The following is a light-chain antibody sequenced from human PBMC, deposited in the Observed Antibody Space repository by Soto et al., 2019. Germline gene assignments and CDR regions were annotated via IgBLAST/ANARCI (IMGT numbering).Light chain of an antibody. Sequence: QSVLTQPPSVSGAPGQRVTFSCTGSSSNIGSGFDVHWYQQLPGTAPKLLIYGNSHRPSGVPDRFSGSKSGTSASLAITGLQAEDEADYYCQSYDNSLSGRVFGGGTKLTVL. CDR2: GNS. CDR3: QSYDNSLSGRV. J-gene: IGLJ3*02. CDR1: SSNIGSGFD. V-gene: IGLV1-40*01.